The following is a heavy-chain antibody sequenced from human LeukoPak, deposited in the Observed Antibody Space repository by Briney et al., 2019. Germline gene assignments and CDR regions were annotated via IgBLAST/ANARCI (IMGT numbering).Heavy chain of an antibody. Sequence: SETLSLTCTVSGGSISGHYWTWIRQPPGKGLEWIGYIYYSGSTYYNPSLKSRVTISVDTSKNQFSLKLSSVTAADTAVYYCASHKGDNWFDPWGQGTLVTVSS. CDR1: GGSISGHY. V-gene: IGHV4-59*06. CDR2: IYYSGST. J-gene: IGHJ5*02. CDR3: ASHKGDNWFDP.